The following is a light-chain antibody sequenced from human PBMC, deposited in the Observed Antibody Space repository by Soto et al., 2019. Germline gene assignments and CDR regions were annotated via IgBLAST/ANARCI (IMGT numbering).Light chain of an antibody. CDR1: SSNIGSNT. CDR3: AAWDDSLNGVV. Sequence: QSVLTQPPSASGTPGQRVTISCSGSSSNIGSNTVNWYQQLPGTAPKLLICSNNQRPSGVPDRFSGSKSGTSASLAISGLPAADEADYYCAAWDDSLNGVVFGGGTKLTVL. J-gene: IGLJ2*01. V-gene: IGLV1-44*01. CDR2: SNN.